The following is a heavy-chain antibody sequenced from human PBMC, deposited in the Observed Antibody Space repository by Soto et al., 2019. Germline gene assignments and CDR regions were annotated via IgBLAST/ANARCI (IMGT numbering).Heavy chain of an antibody. J-gene: IGHJ6*02. CDR1: GGSISSYY. Sequence: QVQLQESGPGLVKPSETLSLSCTVSGGSISSYYWRWFRQSPGKRMEWIVYVHHSWGSSYNHSRQSRVAISLDTSKSQFSLKVTSVTATDTAVYYCARQGFGPLHGLVDVWGQGTTVTVSS. CDR2: VHHSWGS. V-gene: IGHV4-59*08. D-gene: IGHD3-10*01. CDR3: ARQGFGPLHGLVDV.